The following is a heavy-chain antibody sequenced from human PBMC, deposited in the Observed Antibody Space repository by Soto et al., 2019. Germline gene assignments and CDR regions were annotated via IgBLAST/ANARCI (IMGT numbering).Heavy chain of an antibody. J-gene: IGHJ6*02. CDR2: ISAYNGNT. D-gene: IGHD4-17*01. CDR1: GYTFTSYG. Sequence: GASVKVSCKASGYTFTSYGISWVRQAPGQGLEWMGWISAYNGNTNYAQKLQGRVTMTTDTSTSTAYMELRSLRSDDTAVYYCARDQPGRLRPSHSYYYGMDVWGQGTTVTVSS. V-gene: IGHV1-18*01. CDR3: ARDQPGRLRPSHSYYYGMDV.